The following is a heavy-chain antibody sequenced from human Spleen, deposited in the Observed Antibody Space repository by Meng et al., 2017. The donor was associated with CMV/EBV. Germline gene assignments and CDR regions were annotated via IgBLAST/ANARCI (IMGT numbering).Heavy chain of an antibody. CDR2: INPKSGDT. D-gene: IGHD3-22*01. J-gene: IGHJ2*01. V-gene: IGHV1-2*02. Sequence: KASGYTFTGYYMNWVRQAPGQGLEWMGWINPKSGDTNYAQNFQDRVTMTRDTSISTAYMELSRLRSDDTAVYYCARSPLGYHAWHFDLWGRGTLVTVSS. CDR1: GYTFTGYY. CDR3: ARSPLGYHAWHFDL.